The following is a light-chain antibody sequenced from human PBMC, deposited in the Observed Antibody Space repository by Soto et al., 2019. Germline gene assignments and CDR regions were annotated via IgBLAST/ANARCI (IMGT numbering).Light chain of an antibody. CDR2: AAS. Sequence: EIMMTQSPAPLSVSPGERATLSCRASQSIGRNLVWCQQKPGQAPRLLIYAASTRATGIPARFSGSGSGTEFILIISSLQSEDFAVYYCQHYNNWPPWTFGQGTKVDIK. V-gene: IGKV3-15*01. CDR3: QHYNNWPPWT. CDR1: QSIGRN. J-gene: IGKJ1*01.